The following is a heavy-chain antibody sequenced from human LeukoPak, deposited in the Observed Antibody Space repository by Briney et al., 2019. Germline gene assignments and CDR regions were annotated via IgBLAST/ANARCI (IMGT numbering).Heavy chain of an antibody. CDR2: IYYSGST. J-gene: IGHJ6*03. V-gene: IGHV4-59*12. Sequence: PSETLSLTCTVSGGSISSYYWSWIRQPPGKGLEWIGYIYYSGSTNYNPSLKSRVTISVDASKNQFSLKLSSVTAADTAVYYCARGGYYYDSSGYFPSMDVWGKGTTVTVSS. D-gene: IGHD3-22*01. CDR1: GGSISSYY. CDR3: ARGGYYYDSSGYFPSMDV.